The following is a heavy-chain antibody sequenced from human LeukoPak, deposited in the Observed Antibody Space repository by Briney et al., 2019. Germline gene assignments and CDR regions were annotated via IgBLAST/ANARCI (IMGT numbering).Heavy chain of an antibody. D-gene: IGHD2-15*01. J-gene: IGHJ4*02. V-gene: IGHV3-66*01. CDR1: GFTVSNNY. CDR3: VLESGGTSRY. Sequence: GGSLRLSCTASGFTVSNNYMTWVRQAPGKGLEWVSVIYTDTSTHYADSVKGRFTISRDTSRNTLHLQMIGLRAEDTAVYYCVLESGGTSRYWGGGSLVTVSS. CDR2: IYTDTST.